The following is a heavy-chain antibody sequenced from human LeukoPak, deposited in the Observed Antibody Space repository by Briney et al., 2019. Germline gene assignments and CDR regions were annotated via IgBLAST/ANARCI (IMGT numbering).Heavy chain of an antibody. CDR3: AREHSGYDFPGRDYYYMDV. CDR1: GFTFSSYN. J-gene: IGHJ6*03. V-gene: IGHV3-21*01. CDR2: ISSSSRSYI. Sequence: GGSLRLSCAASGFTFSSYNMNWFRQAPGKGLEWFSSISSSSRSYIYYADSVKGRFTISRDNAKNSLYLQMNSLRAEDTAVYYCAREHSGYDFPGRDYYYMDVWGKGTTVTVSS. D-gene: IGHD5-12*01.